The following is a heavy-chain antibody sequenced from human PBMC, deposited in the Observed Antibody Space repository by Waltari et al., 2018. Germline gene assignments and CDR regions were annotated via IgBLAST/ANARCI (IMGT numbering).Heavy chain of an antibody. J-gene: IGHJ4*02. D-gene: IGHD1-26*01. CDR2: ISFDGSDK. V-gene: IGHV3-30*18. Sequence: QVQLVESGGGVVRPGRSLRLSCAASGFPFRRYGLPWVRQIPGKGLEWLTFISFDGSDKYYADSVKGRFTIYKDNSRNTLYLQMNSLRPEDTAVYFCAKDHQWEVLLPIYQIDYWGRGTLVTVSS. CDR1: GFPFRRYG. CDR3: AKDHQWEVLLPIYQIDY.